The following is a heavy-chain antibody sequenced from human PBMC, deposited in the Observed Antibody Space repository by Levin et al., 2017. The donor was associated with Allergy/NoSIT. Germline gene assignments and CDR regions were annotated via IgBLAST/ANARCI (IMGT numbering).Heavy chain of an antibody. CDR2: ISWNSGSI. Sequence: PGGSLRLSCAASGFTFDDYAMHWVRQAPGKGLEWVSGISWNSGSIGYADSVKGRFTISRDNAKNSLYLQMNSLRAEDTALYYCAKDIEDSSSWYGGIDYWGQGTLVTVSS. D-gene: IGHD6-13*01. CDR1: GFTFDDYA. CDR3: AKDIEDSSSWYGGIDY. V-gene: IGHV3-9*01. J-gene: IGHJ4*02.